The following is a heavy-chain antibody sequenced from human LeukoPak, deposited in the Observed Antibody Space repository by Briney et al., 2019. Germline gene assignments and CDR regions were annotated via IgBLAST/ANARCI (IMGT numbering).Heavy chain of an antibody. V-gene: IGHV4-39*01. CDR3: ARSPRGSGSSTLLGVAFDV. CDR1: GGSISTSDYY. D-gene: IGHD3-10*01. J-gene: IGHJ3*01. Sequence: PSETLSLTCIVFGGSISTSDYYWGWLRLAQGKGLEWIVTIYYSGTTYYNPSLKSRVTISVDTSKNQFSLKLTSVSVEDTAVYYCARSPRGSGSSTLLGVAFDVWGHGTKVTVSS. CDR2: IYYSGTT.